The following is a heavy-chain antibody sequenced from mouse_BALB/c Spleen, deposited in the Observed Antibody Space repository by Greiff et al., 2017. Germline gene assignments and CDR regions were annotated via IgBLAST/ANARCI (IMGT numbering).Heavy chain of an antibody. CDR1: GFSLTGYG. D-gene: IGHD2-3*01. Sequence: VQLQQSGPGLVAPSQSLSITCTVSGFSLTGYGVNWVRQPPGKGLEWLGMIWCDGSTDYNSAIKSRLSISKDNSKSQVFLKMNSLQTDDAARYYCARGDDPHWYFDVWGGGTTVTVSS. J-gene: IGHJ1*01. CDR2: IWCDGST. CDR3: ARGDDPHWYFDV. V-gene: IGHV2-6-7*01.